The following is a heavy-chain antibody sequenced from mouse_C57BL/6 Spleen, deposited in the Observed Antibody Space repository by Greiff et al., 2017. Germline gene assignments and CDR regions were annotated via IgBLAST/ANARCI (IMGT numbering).Heavy chain of an antibody. CDR3: ARHEEGNPDYYAMDY. D-gene: IGHD2-1*01. CDR1: GYTFTEYT. CDR2: FYPGSGSI. Sequence: VQGVESGAELVKPGASVKLSCKASGYTFTEYTIHWVKQRSGQGLEWIGWFYPGSGSIKYNEKFKDKATLTADKSSSTVYMDLSRLTSEDSAVYFCARHEEGNPDYYAMDYWGQGTSVTVSS. V-gene: IGHV1-62-2*01. J-gene: IGHJ4*01.